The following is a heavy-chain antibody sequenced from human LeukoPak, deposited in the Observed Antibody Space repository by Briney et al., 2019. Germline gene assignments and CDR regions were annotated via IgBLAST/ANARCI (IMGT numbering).Heavy chain of an antibody. J-gene: IGHJ6*02. V-gene: IGHV4-34*01. CDR2: INHSGST. CDR1: GGSFSGYY. Sequence: SETLSLTCAVYGGSFSGYYWSWIRQPPGNGLEWIGEINHSGSTNYNPSLKGRVTISVDTSKNQFSLKLSSVTAADTAVYYCARVSVVPAATHYYYYGMDVWGQGTTVTVSS. CDR3: ARVSVVPAATHYYYYGMDV. D-gene: IGHD2-2*01.